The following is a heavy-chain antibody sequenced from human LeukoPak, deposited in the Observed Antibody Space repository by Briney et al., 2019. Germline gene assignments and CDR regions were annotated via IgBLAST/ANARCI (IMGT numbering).Heavy chain of an antibody. Sequence: GGSLRLSCAASGFTFSSYVMHWVRQAPGKGLEWVAIISYDGSNEYYADSVKGRFTISRDSSKNTLYLQMNSLRAEDTAVYYCAREYYDFWSGYYQHFDYWGQGTLVTVSS. V-gene: IGHV3-30*04. J-gene: IGHJ4*02. D-gene: IGHD3-3*01. CDR1: GFTFSSYV. CDR2: ISYDGSNE. CDR3: AREYYDFWSGYYQHFDY.